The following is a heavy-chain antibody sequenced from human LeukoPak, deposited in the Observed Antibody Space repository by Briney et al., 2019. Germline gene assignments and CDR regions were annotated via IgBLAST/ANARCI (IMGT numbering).Heavy chain of an antibody. CDR3: ARRHIDCSITTCYVDY. Sequence: ASVKVSCKASGYTFTSYDINWVRQATGQGLEWMGWMNPNSGATSFAQKFQGRVTMTRDTSISTAYMELSSLKSDDTAVYYCARRHIDCSITTCYVDYWGQGTLVTVSS. V-gene: IGHV1-8*01. CDR1: GYTFTSYD. J-gene: IGHJ4*02. CDR2: MNPNSGAT. D-gene: IGHD2-2*01.